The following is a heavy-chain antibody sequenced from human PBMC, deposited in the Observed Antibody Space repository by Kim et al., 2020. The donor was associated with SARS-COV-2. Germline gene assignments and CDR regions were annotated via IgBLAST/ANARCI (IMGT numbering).Heavy chain of an antibody. D-gene: IGHD3-9*01. V-gene: IGHV3-48*02. CDR1: GFTFSSYS. CDR3: ARDPVGRYFDWFHFDY. J-gene: IGHJ4*02. Sequence: GGSLRLSCAASGFTFSSYSMNWVRQAPGKGLEWVSYISSSSSTIYYADSVKGRFTISRDNAKNSLYLQMNSLRDEDTAVYYCARDPVGRYFDWFHFDYWGQGTLVTVSS. CDR2: ISSSSSTI.